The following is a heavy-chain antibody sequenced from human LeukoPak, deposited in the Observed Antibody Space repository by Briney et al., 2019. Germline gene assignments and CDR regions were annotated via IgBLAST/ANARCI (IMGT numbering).Heavy chain of an antibody. CDR3: ARVRSWYDAFDI. Sequence: SETLSLTCNVSDGPINSYSYYWGWIRQPPGKGLEWIGSIYYSGSSYYNPSIRSRVTISVDTSKNQFSLNLPSVTAADTAVYYCARVRSWYDAFDIWGQGTVVTVSS. CDR1: DGPINSYSYY. V-gene: IGHV4-39*07. J-gene: IGHJ3*02. CDR2: IYYSGSS. D-gene: IGHD2-15*01.